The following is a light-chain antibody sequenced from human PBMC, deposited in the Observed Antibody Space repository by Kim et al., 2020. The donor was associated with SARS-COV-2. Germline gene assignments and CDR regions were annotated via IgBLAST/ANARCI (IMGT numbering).Light chain of an antibody. J-gene: IGLJ3*02. CDR2: DVS. Sequence: GQSNTISCTGTSSDVGGYNYASWYQPHPGKAPKLMIYDVSKRPSGVSNRFSGSKSGNTASLTISGLQAEDEADYYCSSYTSSSTWVFGGGTQLTVL. V-gene: IGLV2-14*04. CDR1: SSDVGGYNY. CDR3: SSYTSSSTWV.